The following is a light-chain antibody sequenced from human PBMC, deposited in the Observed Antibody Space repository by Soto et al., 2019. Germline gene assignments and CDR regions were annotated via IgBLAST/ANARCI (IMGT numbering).Light chain of an antibody. CDR3: QHYDHLPPLS. J-gene: IGKJ4*01. V-gene: IGKV1-33*01. Sequence: DIQMTQSPSSLSASVGDRVTITCQASQDIRNYLNWYQQKPGKAPNLLIYDASNLRAGVPSRFXGSGSGPEFTFTISSLQPEDIATYYCQHYDHLPPLSFGGGTKVEIK. CDR1: QDIRNY. CDR2: DAS.